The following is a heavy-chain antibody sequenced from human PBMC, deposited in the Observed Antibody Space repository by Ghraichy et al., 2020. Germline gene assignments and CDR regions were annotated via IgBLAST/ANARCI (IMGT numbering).Heavy chain of an antibody. J-gene: IGHJ4*02. CDR3: ARDQLQLDY. CDR2: IHSSGKT. CDR1: GASISRGDNY. Sequence: SETLSLTCIVSGASISRGDNYWTWIRQAPGKGLEWIGYIHSSGKTYYSPSLKSRVSMSVDTSQNHFSLKVTSVTAADTAVYYCARDQLQLDYWGQGSLVTVSS. V-gene: IGHV4-30-4*01.